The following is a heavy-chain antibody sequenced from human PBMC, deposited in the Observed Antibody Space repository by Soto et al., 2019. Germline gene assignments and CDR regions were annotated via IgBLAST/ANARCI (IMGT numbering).Heavy chain of an antibody. V-gene: IGHV4-59*01. D-gene: IGHD2-15*01. Sequence: QVQLQESGPGLVKPSEILSLTCTVSGGSFSAYYWSWIRQPPGKGLEWIGYIYHSGTTTYNPSLESRVTISVDTSKNQVSLKLSSVTAADTAVYYCAREYSRWFDPWGQGTLVTVSS. CDR1: GGSFSAYY. CDR3: AREYSRWFDP. CDR2: IYHSGTT. J-gene: IGHJ5*02.